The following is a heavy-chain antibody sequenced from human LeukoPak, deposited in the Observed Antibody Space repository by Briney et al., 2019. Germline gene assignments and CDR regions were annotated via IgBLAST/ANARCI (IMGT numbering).Heavy chain of an antibody. J-gene: IGHJ3*02. CDR1: GASISSSY. CDR3: ARATSLRFRI. D-gene: IGHD3-3*01. V-gene: IGHV4-59*01. Sequence: SETLSLTCTVSGASISSSYWSWIRQPPGKGLEWIGYISSHGSANYNPSLNSPVTISVGTSKNQFFLELSSVTAADTAVYYCARATSLRFRIWGQGTMVTVSS. CDR2: ISSHGSA.